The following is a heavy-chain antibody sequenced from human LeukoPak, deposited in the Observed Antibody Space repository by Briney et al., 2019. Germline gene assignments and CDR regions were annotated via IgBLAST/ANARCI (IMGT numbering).Heavy chain of an antibody. D-gene: IGHD2-2*02. V-gene: IGHV3-74*01. CDR3: AKCPGSANCYTGFDY. CDR2: ISTDGSFT. J-gene: IGHJ4*02. Sequence: GGSLRLSCAASGFTFSNYLMHWVRHTPGKGLVWISRISTDGSFTNYADSVKGRFSISRDNAKNTLYLQMNSLRAEDTAVYYCAKCPGSANCYTGFDYWGQGTLVTVSS. CDR1: GFTFSNYL.